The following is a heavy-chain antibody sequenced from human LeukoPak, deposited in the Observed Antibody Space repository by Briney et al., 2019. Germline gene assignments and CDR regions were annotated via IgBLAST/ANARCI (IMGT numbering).Heavy chain of an antibody. CDR1: GGSISTNNYY. J-gene: IGHJ4*02. CDR2: IYYSESM. Sequence: SETLSLTCFVSGGSISTNNYYWGWIRQPPGKGLEGIGSIYYSESMYYNPSLKSRVTISVDTSKNQFSLKLHYVPAADTAVYHCARELGDWRGYYMGDFDYWGQGMLVTVSS. D-gene: IGHD3-3*01. CDR3: ARELGDWRGYYMGDFDY. V-gene: IGHV4-39*07.